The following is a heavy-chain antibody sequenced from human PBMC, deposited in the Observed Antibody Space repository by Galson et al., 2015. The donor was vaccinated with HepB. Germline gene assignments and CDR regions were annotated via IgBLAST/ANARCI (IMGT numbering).Heavy chain of an antibody. CDR1: GFTFSSYD. V-gene: IGHV3-30-3*01. Sequence: SLRLSCAASGFTFSSYDMHWVRQAPGKGLGWVAVISYDGSNKYYADSVQGRFTISRDDSKNTLYLQMNSLRAEDTAVYYCARDGSLYCSSPDCYLASGMDVWGLGTTVTVSS. CDR2: ISYDGSNK. J-gene: IGHJ6*02. CDR3: ARDGSLYCSSPDCYLASGMDV. D-gene: IGHD2-2*01.